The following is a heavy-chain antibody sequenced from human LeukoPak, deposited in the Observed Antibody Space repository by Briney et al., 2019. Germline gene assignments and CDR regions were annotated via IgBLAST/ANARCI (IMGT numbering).Heavy chain of an antibody. CDR1: GLTFSDYG. D-gene: IGHD7-27*01. V-gene: IGHV3-33*06. J-gene: IGHJ6*03. CDR2: IWYDGSNE. Sequence: QPGGSLRLSCTASGLTFSDYGMHWVRRAPGKGLEWVAGIWYDGSNEAYADSLRGRITISRDTSKNTLYLQMNGLRAEDTAVYFCAKDGDRGQYYYYYYMDVWGKGTAVTVSS. CDR3: AKDGDRGQYYYYYYMDV.